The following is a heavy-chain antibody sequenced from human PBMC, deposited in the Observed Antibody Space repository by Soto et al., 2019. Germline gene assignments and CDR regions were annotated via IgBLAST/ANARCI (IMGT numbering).Heavy chain of an antibody. Sequence: QVQLVQSGSEVKKPGASVKVSCKASGYTFTNYDLHWVRQASGQGLEWMGWVNPKTGNTAYAQKFQGRVTMSRDTSVTAAYMELSSLTSEDTAVDFCARSDYGDLDYWGQGTRVTVSS. V-gene: IGHV1-8*01. CDR1: GYTFTNYD. CDR3: ARSDYGDLDY. D-gene: IGHD4-17*01. CDR2: VNPKTGNT. J-gene: IGHJ4*02.